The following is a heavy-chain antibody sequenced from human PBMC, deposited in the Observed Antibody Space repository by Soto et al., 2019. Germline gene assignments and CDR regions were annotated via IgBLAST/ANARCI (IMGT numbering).Heavy chain of an antibody. V-gene: IGHV4-34*01. Sequence: PSEALSVTCAVYGGSFSGYYCSWIRQPPGKGLEWIGEINHSGSTNYNPSLKSRVTISVDTSKNQFSLKLSSVTAADTAVYYCARGRKGSSWYSTYYFDYWGQGTLVLVSS. CDR1: GGSFSGYY. D-gene: IGHD6-13*01. CDR3: ARGRKGSSWYSTYYFDY. CDR2: INHSGST. J-gene: IGHJ4*02.